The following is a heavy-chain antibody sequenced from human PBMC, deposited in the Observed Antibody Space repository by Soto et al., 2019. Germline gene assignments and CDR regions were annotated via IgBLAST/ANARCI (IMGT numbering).Heavy chain of an antibody. CDR2: ISGSGGST. Sequence: PGGSLRLSCAASGFTFSSYAMSWVRQAPGKWLEWVSAISGSGGSTYYADSVKGRFTISRDNSKNTLYLQMNSLRAEDTAVYYCAKRRLGPYCSGGSCYFDYWGQGXLVTVYS. V-gene: IGHV3-23*01. D-gene: IGHD2-15*01. CDR3: AKRRLGPYCSGGSCYFDY. CDR1: GFTFSSYA. J-gene: IGHJ4*02.